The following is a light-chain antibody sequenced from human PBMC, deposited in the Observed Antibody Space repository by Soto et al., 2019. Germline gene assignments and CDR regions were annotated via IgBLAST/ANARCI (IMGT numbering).Light chain of an antibody. CDR3: SSYTMSSTYV. J-gene: IGLJ1*01. CDR1: SSDVGAYNY. V-gene: IGLV2-14*01. CDR2: QVS. Sequence: QSALPQPASVSGAPGQSITISCTGTSSDVGAYNYVSWYQQHPGKAPKLMIYQVSNRPSGISNRFSGSKSGNTASLTISGLQAEDEADYYCSSYTMSSTYVFGSGTKLTVL.